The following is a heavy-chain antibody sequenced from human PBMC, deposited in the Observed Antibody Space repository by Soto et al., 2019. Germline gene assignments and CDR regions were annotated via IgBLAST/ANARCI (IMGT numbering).Heavy chain of an antibody. CDR3: ARGMVEGDY. D-gene: IGHD3-10*01. V-gene: IGHV3-33*01. J-gene: IGHJ4*01. CDR1: GFTFSSCG. Sequence: QVQLVESGGGVVQPGRSLRLSCAASGFTFSSCGMHWVRQAPGKGLEWVAVIWYDGSNKYYADSVKGRFTISRDNSKNTLYLQMSSLTAEDTAVYYCARGMVEGDYWGHGTLVTVSS. CDR2: IWYDGSNK.